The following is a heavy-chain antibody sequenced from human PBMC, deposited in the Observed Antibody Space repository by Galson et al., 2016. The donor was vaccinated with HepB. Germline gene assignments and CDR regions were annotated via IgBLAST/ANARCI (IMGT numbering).Heavy chain of an antibody. CDR2: IGSDGGT. D-gene: IGHD3-9*01. J-gene: IGHJ6*01. Sequence: SLRLSCAGSGFSFSTCDMHWVRQATGKGLEWVSAIGSDGGTYYSGSVKGRFTISRDNAKNSLYLQMDSLRDGDTAVYYCARIFYDRLTRDYYGMDVWGQGTTVTVSS. CDR1: GFSFSTCD. V-gene: IGHV3-13*04. CDR3: ARIFYDRLTRDYYGMDV.